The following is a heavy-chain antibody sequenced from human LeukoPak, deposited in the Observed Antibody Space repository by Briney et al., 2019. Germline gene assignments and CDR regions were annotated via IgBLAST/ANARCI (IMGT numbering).Heavy chain of an antibody. CDR1: GGTFSSYA. Sequence: ASVKVSCKASGGTFSSYAISWVRQAPGQGLEWTGGIIPVFGTANYAQKFQGRVTITADESTSTAYMELSSLRSEDTAVYYCARDPPPDGYNHYYYGMDVWGQGTTVTVSS. CDR2: IIPVFGTA. D-gene: IGHD5-24*01. CDR3: ARDPPPDGYNHYYYGMDV. J-gene: IGHJ6*02. V-gene: IGHV1-69*13.